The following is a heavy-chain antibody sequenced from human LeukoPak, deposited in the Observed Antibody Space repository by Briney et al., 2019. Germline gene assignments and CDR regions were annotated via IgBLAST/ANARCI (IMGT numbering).Heavy chain of an antibody. D-gene: IGHD6-19*01. CDR2: IYTSGST. J-gene: IGHJ6*03. V-gene: IGHV4-61*02. CDR1: GGSISSGSYY. Sequence: SETLSLTCTVSGGSISSGSYYWSWIRQPAGKGLEWIGRIYTSGSTNYNPSLKSRVTTSVDTSKNQFSLKLSSVTAADTAVYYCARERAVAASDYYYYYYMDVWGKGTTVTISS. CDR3: ARERAVAASDYYYYYYMDV.